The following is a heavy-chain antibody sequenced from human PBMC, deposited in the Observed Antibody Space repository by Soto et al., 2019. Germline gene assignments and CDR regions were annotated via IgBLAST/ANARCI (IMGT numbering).Heavy chain of an antibody. Sequence: SETLSLTCTVSGGSISSRSYNWGWIRQPPGKGLEWIGFISYTGSTYYNSSLNSRVAISVDTSKNQFSLKLSSVTAADTAVYYCSGDPNAVMDFWGQGTTVTVSS. CDR2: ISYTGST. V-gene: IGHV4-39*01. J-gene: IGHJ6*02. CDR1: GGSISSRSYN. CDR3: SGDPNAVMDF. D-gene: IGHD4-17*01.